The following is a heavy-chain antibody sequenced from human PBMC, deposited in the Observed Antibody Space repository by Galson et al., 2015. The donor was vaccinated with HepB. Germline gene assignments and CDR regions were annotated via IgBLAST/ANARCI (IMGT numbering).Heavy chain of an antibody. Sequence: SLRLSCAASGFTFSSYAMSWVRQAPGKGLEWVSAISGSGGSTYYADSVKGRFTISRDKSTSTAYMELSSLRSEDTAVYYCARDLQPFDPWGQGTLVTVSS. J-gene: IGHJ5*02. CDR1: GFTFSSYA. CDR2: ISGSGGST. V-gene: IGHV3-23*01. CDR3: ARDLQPFDP.